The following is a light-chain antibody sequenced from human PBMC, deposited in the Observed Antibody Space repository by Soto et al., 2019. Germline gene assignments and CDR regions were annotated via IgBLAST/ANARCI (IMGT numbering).Light chain of an antibody. CDR1: SSDFGAYNS. CDR3: SSYTSSSTVV. V-gene: IGLV2-14*01. J-gene: IGLJ2*01. CDR2: EVT. Sequence: QSALTQPASVSGSPGQSITISCTGTSSDFGAYNSVSWYQQHPGEAPKLLIYEVTNRPSGVSNRFSGSKSGNTASLAISGLQAEDAADYYCSSYTSSSTVVFGGGTKVTVL.